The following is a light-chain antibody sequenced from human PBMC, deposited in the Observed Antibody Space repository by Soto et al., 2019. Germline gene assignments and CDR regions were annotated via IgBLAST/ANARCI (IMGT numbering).Light chain of an antibody. CDR2: AAS. CDR1: QDINNY. V-gene: IGKV1-27*01. J-gene: IGKJ4*01. CDR3: QKYDIAPRT. Sequence: DTQMTQSPSSLSASLGDRVTITCRASQDINNYLAWYQQRPGKVPKLLIYAASTLQSGVPSRFSGSGSGTDFTLTISSLQPEYVATYYCQKYDIAPRTFGGGTRVEIK.